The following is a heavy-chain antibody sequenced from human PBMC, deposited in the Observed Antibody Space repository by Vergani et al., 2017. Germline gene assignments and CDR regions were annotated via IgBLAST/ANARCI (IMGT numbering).Heavy chain of an antibody. J-gene: IGHJ4*02. V-gene: IGHV3-66*01. CDR2: IYGAGNT. Sequence: EVQLVESGGGLVQPGGSLRLSCAASGFTVSSNYMSWVRQAPGEGLEWVAVIYGAGNTYYADSVKGRFIISRDKSKNSLYLQMNSLSAEDTAVYYCTREGCSSTTCFTRGYYFDYWGQGVLVTVSS. CDR1: GFTVSSNY. D-gene: IGHD2-2*01. CDR3: TREGCSSTTCFTRGYYFDY.